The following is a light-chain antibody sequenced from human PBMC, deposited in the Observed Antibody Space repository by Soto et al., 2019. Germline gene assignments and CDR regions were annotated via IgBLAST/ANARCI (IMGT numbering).Light chain of an antibody. CDR2: TAS. CDR1: QSISTW. J-gene: IGKJ1*01. V-gene: IGKV1-5*03. CDR3: QQHNSYPRT. Sequence: DIQMTQSPSTLSASVGDRVTITCRASQSISTWLAWYQQKQGKAPKLLIYTASNLERGVPSRFSGSGSGKEFTLTISSLQPDDFATYYCQQHNSYPRTFGQGTKVEMK.